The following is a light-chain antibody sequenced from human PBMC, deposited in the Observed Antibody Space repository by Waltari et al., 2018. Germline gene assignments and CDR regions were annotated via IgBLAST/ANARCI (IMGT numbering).Light chain of an antibody. CDR2: EVI. J-gene: IGLJ3*02. CDR1: SSDVGFYNL. V-gene: IGLV2-23*02. Sequence: QSALTQPASVSGSPGQSITISCTGTSSDVGFYNLVSWYQQNPGKAPELVVYEVISRPSGVSNRFSGSKSGNTASLTSSGLQAEDEADYYCCSYAGRNIWVFGGGTKLTVL. CDR3: CSYAGRNIWV.